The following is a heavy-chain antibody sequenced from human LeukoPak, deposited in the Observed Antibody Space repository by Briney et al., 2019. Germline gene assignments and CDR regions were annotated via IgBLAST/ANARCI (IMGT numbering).Heavy chain of an antibody. V-gene: IGHV3-30*02. J-gene: IGHJ4*02. CDR1: GLTFTNHS. Sequence: GGSLRLSCVPSGLTFTNHSFDWLRHAADKGLEWVAFVRNDEFDTYHQNSVNARVSTSKDDSKNTVYLQMNSLRAEYTALYYRARDSGKDYFGDWGQGTQVTVSS. D-gene: IGHD2-15*01. CDR2: VRNDEFDT. CDR3: ARDSGKDYFGD.